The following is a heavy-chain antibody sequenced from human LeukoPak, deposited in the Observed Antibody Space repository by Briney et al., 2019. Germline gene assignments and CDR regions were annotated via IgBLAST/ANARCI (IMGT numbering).Heavy chain of an antibody. CDR3: ARGVAGELSPPSYWYFDL. Sequence: PWASVKVSCKASGYTFTSYGISWVRQAPGQGLEWMGWISAYNGNTNYAQKLQGRVTMTTDTSTSTAYMELRSLRSDDTAVYYCARGVAGELSPPSYWYFDLWGRGTLVTVSS. D-gene: IGHD1-26*01. J-gene: IGHJ2*01. CDR1: GYTFTSYG. CDR2: ISAYNGNT. V-gene: IGHV1-18*01.